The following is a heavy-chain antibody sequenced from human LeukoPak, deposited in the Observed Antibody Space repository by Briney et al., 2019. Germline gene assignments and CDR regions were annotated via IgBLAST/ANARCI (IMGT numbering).Heavy chain of an antibody. J-gene: IGHJ5*01. CDR1: GFTFSSYG. Sequence: GGSLRLSCAASGFTFSSYGIHWVRQAPGKGLEWVAFIRYDGNNKYYEDSVKGRFTISRDNSKNTVYLQMSSLRAEDTALYYCATIGTGDYRDDSWGQGTLVTVSS. CDR3: ATIGTGDYRDDS. V-gene: IGHV3-30*02. CDR2: IRYDGNNK. D-gene: IGHD3/OR15-3a*01.